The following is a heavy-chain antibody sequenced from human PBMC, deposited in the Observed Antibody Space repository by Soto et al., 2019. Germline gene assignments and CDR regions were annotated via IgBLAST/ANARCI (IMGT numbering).Heavy chain of an antibody. Sequence: EVQLLESGGGLVQPGGSLRLSCAASGFTFSSYAMSWVRQAPGKGLEWVSAISGSGGSTYYADSVKGRFTISRDNSKNTLYLQMNSLRAEDTAVYYCAKDPLGIAAAGNWFDPWGQGTLVTVSS. CDR1: GFTFSSYA. V-gene: IGHV3-23*01. J-gene: IGHJ5*02. CDR2: ISGSGGST. D-gene: IGHD6-13*01. CDR3: AKDPLGIAAAGNWFDP.